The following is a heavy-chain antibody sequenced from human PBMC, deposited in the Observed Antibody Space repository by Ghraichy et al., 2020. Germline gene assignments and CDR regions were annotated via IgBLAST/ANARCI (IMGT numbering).Heavy chain of an antibody. D-gene: IGHD6-13*01. V-gene: IGHV3-33*01. J-gene: IGHJ4*02. CDR2: IWYDGSNK. CDR1: GFTFSSYG. Sequence: LSLTCAASGFTFSSYGMHWVRQAPGKGLEWVAVIWYDGSNKYYADSVKGRFTISRDNSKNTLYLQMNSLRAEDTAVYYCARDNIAAAGTGLDYWGQGTLVTVSS. CDR3: ARDNIAAAGTGLDY.